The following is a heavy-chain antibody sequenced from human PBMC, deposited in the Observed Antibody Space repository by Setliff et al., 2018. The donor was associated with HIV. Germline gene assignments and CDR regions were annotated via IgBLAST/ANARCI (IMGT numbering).Heavy chain of an antibody. V-gene: IGHV3-7*01. Sequence: QSGGSLRLSCAASGFTFSNAWMSWVRQAPGKGLEWVANIKQDGSEKYYVDSVKGRFTISTDNSKKTLSLQMNSLRAVTVRNVAAVDCWGQGTLVTVSS. D-gene: IGHD6-19*01. CDR2: IKQDGSEK. CDR1: GFTFSNAW. J-gene: IGHJ4*02. CDR3: VDC.